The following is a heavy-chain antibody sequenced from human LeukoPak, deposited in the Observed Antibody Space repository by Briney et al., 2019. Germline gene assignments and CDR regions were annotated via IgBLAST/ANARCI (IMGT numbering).Heavy chain of an antibody. J-gene: IGHJ6*03. CDR2: ISGSGGST. D-gene: IGHD6-13*01. Sequence: PGGSLRLSCAASGLTFSSYGMSWVRQAPGKGLEWVSAISGSGGSTYYADSVKGRFTISRDNSKNTLYLQMNSLRAEDTAVYYCAKSGIAAAGTYYYYYYMDVWGKGTTVTISS. CDR3: AKSGIAAAGTYYYYYYMDV. CDR1: GLTFSSYG. V-gene: IGHV3-23*01.